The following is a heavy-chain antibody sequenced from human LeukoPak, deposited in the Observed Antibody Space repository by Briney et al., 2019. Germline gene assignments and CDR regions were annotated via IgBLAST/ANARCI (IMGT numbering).Heavy chain of an antibody. V-gene: IGHV3-21*01. Sequence: GGSLRLSCAASGFTFSSYSMNWVRQAPGEGLEWVSSISSSSSYIYYADSVKGRFTISRDNAKNSLYLQMNSLRAEDTAVYYCARAVDSGSYYDAFDIWGQGTMVTVSS. D-gene: IGHD1-26*01. J-gene: IGHJ3*02. CDR1: GFTFSSYS. CDR3: ARAVDSGSYYDAFDI. CDR2: ISSSSSYI.